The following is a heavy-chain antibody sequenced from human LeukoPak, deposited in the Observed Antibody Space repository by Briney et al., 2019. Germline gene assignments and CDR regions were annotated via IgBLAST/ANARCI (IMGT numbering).Heavy chain of an antibody. CDR2: IIGSGTNT. CDR3: GKGGLPDIVVVIAAPPAY. CDR1: GFTFSNHA. J-gene: IGHJ4*02. V-gene: IGHV3-23*01. Sequence: GGSLRLSCAGSGFTFSNHAMSWVRQAPGQGLEWVSSIIGSGTNTYYAASVKGRFTISRANSKNALYLQMSSLRGEDTGIYYCGKGGLPDIVVVIAAPPAYWGQGTLVTVSS. D-gene: IGHD2-15*01.